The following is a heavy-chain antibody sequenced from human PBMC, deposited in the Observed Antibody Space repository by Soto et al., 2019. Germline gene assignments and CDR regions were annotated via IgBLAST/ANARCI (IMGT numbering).Heavy chain of an antibody. CDR3: ARGVRSSTYFDGFDY. CDR2: ISAYNGNT. D-gene: IGHD3-9*01. V-gene: IGHV1-18*04. CDR1: GYTFTSYG. Sequence: ASVKVSCKASGYTFTSYGISWVRQAPGQGLEWMGWISAYNGNTNYAQKLQGRVTMTTDTSTSTAYMELRSLRSDDTAVDYCARGVRSSTYFDGFDYWGQGTLVTVSS. J-gene: IGHJ4*02.